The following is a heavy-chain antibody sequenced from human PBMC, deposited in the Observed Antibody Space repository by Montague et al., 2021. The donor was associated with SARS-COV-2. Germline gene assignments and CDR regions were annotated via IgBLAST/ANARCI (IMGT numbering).Heavy chain of an antibody. Sequence: ETLSLTCTVSGGSINRYYWSWIRQPAGKGLEWIGRIYTTGSTNSNPSLMSRVTMSVDTSKNQFSLNLSSVTAADTAIYYCARDGDYDYIWGSYRPYYFDTWGQGTLVTVSS. CDR3: ARDGDYDYIWGSYRPYYFDT. V-gene: IGHV4-4*07. CDR2: IYTTGST. J-gene: IGHJ4*02. CDR1: GGSINRYY. D-gene: IGHD3-16*02.